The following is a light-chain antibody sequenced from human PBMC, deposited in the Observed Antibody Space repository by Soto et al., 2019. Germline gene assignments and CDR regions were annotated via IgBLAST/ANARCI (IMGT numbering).Light chain of an antibody. Sequence: QSALTQPRSVSGSPGQSVTISCTGASSDVSDYNFVSWYQQYAGKAPKVIIYGVDKRSSGVPDRFSGSKSGNTASLTISGLQTEDEAEYFCCSYVGARRYVFVIATKLTVL. J-gene: IGLJ1*01. V-gene: IGLV2-11*01. CDR2: GVD. CDR3: CSYVGARRYV. CDR1: SSDVSDYNF.